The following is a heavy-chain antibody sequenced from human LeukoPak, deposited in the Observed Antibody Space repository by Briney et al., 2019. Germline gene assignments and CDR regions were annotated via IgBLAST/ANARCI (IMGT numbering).Heavy chain of an antibody. CDR1: GYTFTSYY. CDR3: ARNTGDGAGTYYFDY. CDR2: INPSGGST. Sequence: ASVKVSCKASGYTFTSYYMHWVRQAPGQGLEWMGIINPSGGSTSYAQKLQGRVTMTRDTSTSTVYMELSSLRSEDTAVYYCARNTGDGAGTYYFDYWGQGTLVTVSS. V-gene: IGHV1-46*01. J-gene: IGHJ4*02. D-gene: IGHD7-27*01.